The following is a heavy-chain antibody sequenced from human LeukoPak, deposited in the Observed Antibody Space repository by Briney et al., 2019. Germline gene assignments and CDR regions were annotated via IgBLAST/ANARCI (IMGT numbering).Heavy chain of an antibody. CDR2: IKKDGSGI. CDR3: AGGNAMDV. CDR1: GFPFSNSW. J-gene: IGHJ6*04. V-gene: IGHV3-7*03. Sequence: TGGSLRLSCAVSGFPFSNSWRYWVRQAPGKGLEGVANIKKDGSGISYVESVKGRFIISRDNSRNSLYLQMNSLKVEDTAVYFCAGGNAMDVWGKGTAVTVYS.